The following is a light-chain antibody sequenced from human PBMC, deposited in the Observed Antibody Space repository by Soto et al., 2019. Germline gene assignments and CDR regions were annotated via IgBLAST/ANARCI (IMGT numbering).Light chain of an antibody. V-gene: IGKV3-20*01. J-gene: IGKJ1*01. Sequence: IVLTQSPGTLSLSPGERATLSCRASQSVGSIYLAWYQQKPGQAPRLLIYGASTRATGIPARFSGSGSGTDFTLTISRLEPEDFAVYYCQQYVGLPPTFGQGTKVDI. CDR3: QQYVGLPPT. CDR2: GAS. CDR1: QSVGSIY.